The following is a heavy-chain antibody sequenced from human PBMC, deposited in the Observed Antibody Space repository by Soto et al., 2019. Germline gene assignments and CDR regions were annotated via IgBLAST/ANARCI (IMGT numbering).Heavy chain of an antibody. D-gene: IGHD1-1*01. CDR2: IYYSGST. V-gene: IGHV4-59*01. CDR3: ARGQRSDYCYYYSMDV. CDR1: GGSISSYY. J-gene: IGHJ6*03. Sequence: QVQLQESGPGLVKPSETRSLTCTVSGGSISSYYWSWIRQPPGKGLEWIGYIYYSGSTKYNPALKSRVTRSVDTSKNQCSLKLSSVTAADTAVYYCARGQRSDYCYYYSMDVWCKGTTVTVSS.